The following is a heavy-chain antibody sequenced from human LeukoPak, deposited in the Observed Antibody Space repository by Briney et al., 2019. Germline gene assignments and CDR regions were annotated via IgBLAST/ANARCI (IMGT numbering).Heavy chain of an antibody. D-gene: IGHD5-12*01. J-gene: IGHJ3*02. CDR3: AKDIGADSGYDSKGSGAFDI. CDR2: ISWNSGSI. CDR1: GFTFDDYA. Sequence: GGSLRLSCAASGFTFDDYAMHWVRQAPGKGLEWVSGISWNSGSIGYADSVKGRFTISRDNAKNSLYLQMNSLRAEDTALYYCAKDIGADSGYDSKGSGAFDIWGQGTMVTVSS. V-gene: IGHV3-9*01.